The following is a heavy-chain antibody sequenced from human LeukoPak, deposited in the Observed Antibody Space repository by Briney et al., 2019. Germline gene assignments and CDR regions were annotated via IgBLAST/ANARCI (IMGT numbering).Heavy chain of an antibody. CDR3: AKDQAYYDILTGYYKYFDY. CDR1: GFTFSSYG. D-gene: IGHD3-9*01. CDR2: ISYDGSNK. Sequence: GGSLRLSCAASGFTFSSYGMHWVRQAPGKGLEWVAVISYDGSNKYYADSVKGRFTISRDNPKNTLYLQMNSLRAEDTAVYYCAKDQAYYDILTGYYKYFDYWGQGTLVTVSS. V-gene: IGHV3-30*18. J-gene: IGHJ4*02.